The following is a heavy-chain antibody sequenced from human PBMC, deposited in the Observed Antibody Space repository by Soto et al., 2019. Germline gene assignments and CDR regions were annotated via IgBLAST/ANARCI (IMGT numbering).Heavy chain of an antibody. J-gene: IGHJ4*02. CDR3: AILPQSGTYFRYDF. V-gene: IGHV1-69*06. CDR2: IVGVSGER. D-gene: IGHD6-25*01. CDR1: GVTFTTYA. Sequence: QVRLVQSEAEVKKPGSSVRVSCKASGVTFTTYAYNWVRQAPGRGLEWLGGIVGVSGERKYAQQFQDRVTITADKSTGTTYLYFSRLTSADPAVYYCAILPQSGTYFRYDFWGQGTVVTVSS.